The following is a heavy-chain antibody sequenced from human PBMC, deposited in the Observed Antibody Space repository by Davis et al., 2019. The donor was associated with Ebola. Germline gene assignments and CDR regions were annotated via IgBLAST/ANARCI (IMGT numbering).Heavy chain of an antibody. CDR3: AKSWVDYGDYGIDY. V-gene: IGHV3-7*03. Sequence: PGGSLRLSCAASGFTFSSYWMSWVRQAPGKGLEWVANIKQDGSEKYYVDSVKGRFTISRDNAKNSLYLQMNSLRAEDTALYYCAKSWVDYGDYGIDYWGQGTLVTVSS. J-gene: IGHJ4*02. D-gene: IGHD4-17*01. CDR2: IKQDGSEK. CDR1: GFTFSSYW.